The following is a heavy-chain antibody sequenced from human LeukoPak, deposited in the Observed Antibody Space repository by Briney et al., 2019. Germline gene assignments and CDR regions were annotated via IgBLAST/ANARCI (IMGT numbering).Heavy chain of an antibody. CDR1: GYTFTGYY. CDR2: INPNSGGT. Sequence: ASVKVSCKASGYTFTGYYMHWVRQAPGQGLEWMGWINPNSGGTNYAQKFQGRVTMTRDTSISTAYMELSRLRSDDTAVYYCAREDGSGSYYNPLHFDYWGQGTLVTVSS. D-gene: IGHD3-10*01. J-gene: IGHJ4*02. V-gene: IGHV1-2*02. CDR3: AREDGSGSYYNPLHFDY.